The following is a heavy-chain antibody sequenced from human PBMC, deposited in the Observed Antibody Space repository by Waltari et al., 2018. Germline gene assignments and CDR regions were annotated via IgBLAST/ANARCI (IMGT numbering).Heavy chain of an antibody. CDR3: ARGTEGITMMVDAFDI. CDR1: GSTFTSYY. V-gene: IGHV1-46*01. CDR2: INPSGGST. D-gene: IGHD3-22*01. J-gene: IGHJ3*02. Sequence: QVQLVQSGAEVKKPGASVKVSCKASGSTFTSYYMHWVRQAPGQGLEWMGIINPSGGSTSYAQKFQGRVTMTRDTSTSTVYMELSSLRSEDTAVYYCARGTEGITMMVDAFDIWGQGTMVTVSS.